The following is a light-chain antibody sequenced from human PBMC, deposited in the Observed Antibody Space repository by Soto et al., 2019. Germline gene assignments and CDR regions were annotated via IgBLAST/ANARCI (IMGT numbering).Light chain of an antibody. CDR2: GAA. J-gene: IGKJ4*01. Sequence: DIVLTQSPDSLAVSLGERATINCKSSQSVLSSSNYINYLAWFQQKPGQPPSLLIRGAATRETCVPHRFSGGGSETAFTRTISSLPIVDVAVKYYHQYYSSPLIISRRTKVEIK. V-gene: IGKV4-1*01. CDR1: QSVLSSSNYINY. CDR3: HQYYSSPLI.